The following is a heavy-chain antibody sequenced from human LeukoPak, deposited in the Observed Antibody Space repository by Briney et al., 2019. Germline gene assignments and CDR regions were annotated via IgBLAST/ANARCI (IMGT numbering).Heavy chain of an antibody. Sequence: GASVKVSCKASGGTFSSYAISWVRQAPGQGLEWMGGIIALFGTANYAQKFQGRLTITADESTCTAYMELSSLRSEDTAVYYCARIRDGYNSYFFYGMDVWGQGTTVTVSS. CDR1: GGTFSSYA. J-gene: IGHJ6*02. V-gene: IGHV1-69*13. D-gene: IGHD5-24*01. CDR2: IIALFGTA. CDR3: ARIRDGYNSYFFYGMDV.